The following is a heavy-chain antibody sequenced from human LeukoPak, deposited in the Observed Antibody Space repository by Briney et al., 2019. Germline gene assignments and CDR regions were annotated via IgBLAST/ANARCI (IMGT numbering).Heavy chain of an antibody. CDR2: ISWNSGSI. J-gene: IGHJ4*02. Sequence: GGSLRLSCAASGFTFDDYAMHWVRQAPGKGLEWVSGISWNSGSIGYADSVKGRFTISRDNAKNSLYLQMNSLRAEDTALYYCARPGRGDSSSWYRGWFDYWGQGTLVTVSS. CDR1: GFTFDDYA. V-gene: IGHV3-9*01. D-gene: IGHD6-13*01. CDR3: ARPGRGDSSSWYRGWFDY.